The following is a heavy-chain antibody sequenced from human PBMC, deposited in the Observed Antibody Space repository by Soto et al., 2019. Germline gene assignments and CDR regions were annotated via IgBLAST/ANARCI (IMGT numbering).Heavy chain of an antibody. CDR3: VWEGARTLRDWFDP. CDR2: IYATGTT. CDR1: GASISGFY. J-gene: IGHJ5*02. V-gene: IGHV4-4*07. D-gene: IGHD1-26*01. Sequence: PSETLSLTCTVSGASISGFYWSWIRKSAGKGLEWIGRIYATGTTDYNPSLKSRVMMSVDTSKKQFSLKLRSVTAADTAVYYCVWEGARTLRDWFDPWGQGIPVTVSS.